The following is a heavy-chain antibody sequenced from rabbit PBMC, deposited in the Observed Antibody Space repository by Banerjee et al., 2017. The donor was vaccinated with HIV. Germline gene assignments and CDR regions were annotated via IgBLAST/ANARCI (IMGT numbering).Heavy chain of an antibody. CDR1: GFDFSSNHW. V-gene: IGHV1S45*01. CDR3: ARATYDVDTDFDP. J-gene: IGHJ2*01. Sequence: QEQLEESGGDLVQPEGSLTLTCTASGFDFSSNHWICWVRQAPGKGLEWIACIHGGYSGITYYASWAEGRFTVSKSSSTTVTLQMTSLTAADTATYFCARATYDVDTDFDPWGPGTLVTVS. D-gene: IGHD3-1*01. CDR2: IHGGYSGIT.